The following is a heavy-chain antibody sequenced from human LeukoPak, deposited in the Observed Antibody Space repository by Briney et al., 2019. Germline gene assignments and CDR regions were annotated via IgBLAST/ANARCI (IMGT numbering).Heavy chain of an antibody. J-gene: IGHJ4*02. CDR2: IYSGGST. V-gene: IGHV3-53*01. CDR3: ASLRGYCSSTSCYNY. CDR1: GFTGSSNY. D-gene: IGHD2-2*02. Sequence: GGPLTLSCAASGFTGSSNYMSWVRQAPGKGLEWASVIYSGGSTYYADSVKGRFTISRDNSKNTLYLQMNSLRAEDTAVYYCASLRGYCSSTSCYNYWGQGTLVTVPS.